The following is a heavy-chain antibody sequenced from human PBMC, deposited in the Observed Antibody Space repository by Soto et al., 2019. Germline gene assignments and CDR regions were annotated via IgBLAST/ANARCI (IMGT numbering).Heavy chain of an antibody. CDR3: ALRGMAVVPEY. J-gene: IGHJ4*01. V-gene: IGHV4-59*01. D-gene: IGHD3-22*01. CDR2: LYYGRSA. CDR1: GDSISSYY. Sequence: QVQLQESGPGLVKPSETLSLTCAVSGDSISSYYCMWIRQPPGKGLESIGYLYYGRSANYNPSLTSRVSLSVDTSTNQCSLTLSSMTAADTAVYYCALRGMAVVPEYWGHGTLVTVAS.